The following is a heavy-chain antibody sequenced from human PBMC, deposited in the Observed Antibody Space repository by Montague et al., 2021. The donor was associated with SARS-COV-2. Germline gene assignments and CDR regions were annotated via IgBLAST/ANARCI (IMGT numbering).Heavy chain of an antibody. D-gene: IGHD5-18*01. CDR3: AKGRYSAYVLDY. Sequence: SLRLSCAASGFTFNSYSMSWVRQSPGKGLEWVSAIYSGDRGTYYADAVKGRFTISRDNSKNTLYLQMHSLRAEDTAKYYCAKGRYSAYVLDYWGPGTQVTVSS. CDR1: GFTFNSYS. CDR2: IYSGDRGT. V-gene: IGHV3-23*05. J-gene: IGHJ4*02.